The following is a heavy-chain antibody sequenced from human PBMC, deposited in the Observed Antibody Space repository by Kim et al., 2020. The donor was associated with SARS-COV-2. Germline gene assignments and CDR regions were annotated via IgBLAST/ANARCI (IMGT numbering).Heavy chain of an antibody. V-gene: IGHV3-49*04. Sequence: GGSLRLSCTASGFTFGDYAMSWVRQAPGKGLEWVGFIRSKAYGGTTEYAASVKGRFTISRDDSKSIAYLQMNSLKTEDTDVYYCSRKAAAENPPFDYWGQGTLVTVSS. D-gene: IGHD6-13*01. J-gene: IGHJ4*02. CDR3: SRKAAAENPPFDY. CDR2: IRSKAYGGTT. CDR1: GFTFGDYA.